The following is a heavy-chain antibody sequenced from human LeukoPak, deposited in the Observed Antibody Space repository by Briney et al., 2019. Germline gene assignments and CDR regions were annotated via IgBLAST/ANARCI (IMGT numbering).Heavy chain of an antibody. CDR2: INPNSGGT. J-gene: IGHJ4*02. CDR3: ARSFDSSSWYHY. CDR1: GYTFTGYY. V-gene: IGHV1-2*02. D-gene: IGHD6-13*01. Sequence: ASVKVPCKASGYTFTGYYMHWVRQAPGQGLEWMGWINPNSGGTNYAQKFQGRVTMTRDTSISTAYMELSRLRSDDTAVYYCARSFDSSSWYHYWGQGTLVTVSS.